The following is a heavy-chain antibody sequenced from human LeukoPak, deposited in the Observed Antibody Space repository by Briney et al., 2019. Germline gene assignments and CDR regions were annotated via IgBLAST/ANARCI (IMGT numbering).Heavy chain of an antibody. D-gene: IGHD3-22*01. Sequence: GGSLRLSCAASGFTFSSYGMHWVRQAPGKGLEWVAVIWYDGSNKYYADSVKGRFTISRDNSKNTLYLQMNSLRAEDTAVYFCARYYYDSIYFDYWGQGTLVTVSS. CDR3: ARYYYDSIYFDY. J-gene: IGHJ4*02. CDR2: IWYDGSNK. CDR1: GFTFSSYG. V-gene: IGHV3-33*01.